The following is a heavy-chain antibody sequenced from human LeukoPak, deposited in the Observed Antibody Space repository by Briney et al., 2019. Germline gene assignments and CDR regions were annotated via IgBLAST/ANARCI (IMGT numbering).Heavy chain of an antibody. V-gene: IGHV1-18*01. CDR3: ASGHYYGSGSYYHYYGMDV. J-gene: IGHJ6*02. CDR1: GYTFTSYG. Sequence: ASVKVSCKASGYTFTSYGSSWVRQAPGQGLEWMGWISAYNGNTNYAQKLQGRVTMTTDTSTSTAYMELRSLRSDDTAVYYCASGHYYGSGSYYHYYGMDVWGQGTTVTVSS. D-gene: IGHD3-10*01. CDR2: ISAYNGNT.